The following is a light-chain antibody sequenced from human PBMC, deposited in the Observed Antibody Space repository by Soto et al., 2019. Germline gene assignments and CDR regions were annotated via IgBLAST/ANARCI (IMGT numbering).Light chain of an antibody. J-gene: IGKJ1*01. V-gene: IGKV1-39*01. Sequence: DIQMTQSPSSLSPSVGDRDTITCRASQDIRRYLSWYQQKTGTAPKFLIYSASGLHSGVPSRFSGSGSGTDFTLTISSLQPEDFATYYCLQTYSTPWTFGQGTKVEIK. CDR2: SAS. CDR3: LQTYSTPWT. CDR1: QDIRRY.